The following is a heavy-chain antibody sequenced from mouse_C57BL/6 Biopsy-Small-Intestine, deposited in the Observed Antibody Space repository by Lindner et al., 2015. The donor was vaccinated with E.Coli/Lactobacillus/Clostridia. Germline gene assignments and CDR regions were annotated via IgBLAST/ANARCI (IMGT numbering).Heavy chain of an antibody. CDR2: IWWDDDK. CDR1: GFSLSTFGMG. J-gene: IGHJ3*01. CDR3: ARITLGNFTSFSY. D-gene: IGHD2-1*01. V-gene: IGHV8-8*01. Sequence: LQESGPGILQPSQTLSLTCSFSGFSLSTFGMGVGWIRQPSGKGLEWLAHIWWDDDKYYNPVLQSRLTISKETSKNHVFLNIANVDTADTATYYCARITLGNFTSFSYWGRGTLVTVS.